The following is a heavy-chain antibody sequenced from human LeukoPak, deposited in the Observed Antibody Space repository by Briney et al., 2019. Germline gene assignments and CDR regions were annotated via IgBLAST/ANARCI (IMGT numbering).Heavy chain of an antibody. J-gene: IGHJ4*02. CDR1: GGSISSGSYY. CDR2: IYTSGST. Sequence: SETLSLTCTVSGGSISSGSYYWRWIRQPAGKGLEWIGRIYTSGSTNYNPSLKSRVTISVDTSKNQFSLKLSSVTAAGTAVYYCASGSYLFDYWGQGTLVTVSS. CDR3: ASGSYLFDY. D-gene: IGHD1-26*01. V-gene: IGHV4-61*02.